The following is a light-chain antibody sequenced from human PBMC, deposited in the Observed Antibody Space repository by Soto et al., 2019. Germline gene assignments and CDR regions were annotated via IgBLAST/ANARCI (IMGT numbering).Light chain of an antibody. Sequence: DIPMTQSPSTLSASVGDRVTITCRASQSISSWLAWYQQKPGKAPKLLIYEASSLESGVPSRFSGSRSGTEFTLTISSLQPDDFATYYCHQYNSYSPRTFGQGTKVEIK. CDR3: HQYNSYSPRT. CDR1: QSISSW. J-gene: IGKJ1*01. V-gene: IGKV1-5*03. CDR2: EAS.